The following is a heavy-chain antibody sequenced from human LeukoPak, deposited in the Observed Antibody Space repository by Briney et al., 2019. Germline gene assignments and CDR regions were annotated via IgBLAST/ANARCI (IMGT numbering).Heavy chain of an antibody. J-gene: IGHJ4*02. CDR1: GGSINSGTYY. V-gene: IGHV4-31*03. CDR2: IYYSGTT. Sequence: PSQTLSLTCTVSGGSINSGTYYWSWIRQHPGKGLEWIGYIYYSGTTYYNPSLKSRVTISVDTSKNQFSLKLSSVTAADTAVYYCARETLTRGRTGKVDCWGQGTLVTVSS. D-gene: IGHD2-8*02. CDR3: ARETLTRGRTGKVDC.